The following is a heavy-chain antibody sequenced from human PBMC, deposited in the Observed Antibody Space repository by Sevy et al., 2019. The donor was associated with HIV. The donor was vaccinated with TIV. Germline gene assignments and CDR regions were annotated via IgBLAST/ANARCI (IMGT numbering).Heavy chain of an antibody. CDR1: GGTFSSYA. D-gene: IGHD2-15*01. V-gene: IGHV1-69*13. CDR2: IIPIFGTA. J-gene: IGHJ5*02. CDR3: ARGGRLLLLNWFDP. Sequence: ASVKVSCKASGGTFSSYAISWVRQAPGQGLEWMGGIIPIFGTANYAQKFQGRVTITADESTSTAYMELSSLRSEDTAVYYCARGGRLLLLNWFDPWGRGTLVTVSS.